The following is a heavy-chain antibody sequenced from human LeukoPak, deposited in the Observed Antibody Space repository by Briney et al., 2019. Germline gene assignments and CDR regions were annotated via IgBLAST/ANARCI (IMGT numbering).Heavy chain of an antibody. Sequence: GGCLRLSCAGCGLTFSGYEMNGVREGPGKGLVFVSCISSSGTAISYADSVNARFTISRDNAKNSLYLQMNILRAEDTAVYYCARSYSNAFHIWGQGTMVTVSS. D-gene: IGHD2-15*01. CDR2: ISSSGTAI. CDR1: GLTFSGYE. J-gene: IGHJ3*02. CDR3: ARSYSNAFHI. V-gene: IGHV3-48*03.